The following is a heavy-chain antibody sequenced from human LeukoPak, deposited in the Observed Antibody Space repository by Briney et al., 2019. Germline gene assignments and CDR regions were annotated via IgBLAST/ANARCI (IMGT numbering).Heavy chain of an antibody. D-gene: IGHD6-13*01. CDR2: IYYSGST. Sequence: SETLSLTCTVSGGSISSGGYYWSWIRQHPGKGLEWIGYIYYSGSTYYNPSLKSRVTISVDTSKNQFSLKLSSVTAADTAVYYCARGSTGYSSSWYRSWFDPWGQGTLVTVSS. CDR1: GGSISSGGYY. CDR3: ARGSTGYSSSWYRSWFDP. J-gene: IGHJ5*02. V-gene: IGHV4-31*03.